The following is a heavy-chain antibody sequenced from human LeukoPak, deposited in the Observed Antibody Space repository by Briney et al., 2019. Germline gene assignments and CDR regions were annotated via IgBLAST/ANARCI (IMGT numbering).Heavy chain of an antibody. D-gene: IGHD3-10*01. J-gene: IGHJ4*02. CDR2: ISGSGGST. V-gene: IGHV3-23*01. Sequence: GGSLRLSCAASGFTFSSYTMNWVRQAPGKGLEWVSAISGSGGSTYYADSVKGRFTISRDNSKNTLYLQMNSLRAEDTAVYYCAKSGVRHYFDYWGQGTLVTVSS. CDR1: GFTFSSYT. CDR3: AKSGVRHYFDY.